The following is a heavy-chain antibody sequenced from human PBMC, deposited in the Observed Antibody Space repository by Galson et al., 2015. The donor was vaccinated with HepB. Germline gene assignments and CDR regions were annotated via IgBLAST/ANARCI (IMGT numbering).Heavy chain of an antibody. CDR3: ARDIGPLTMTRGYLAS. J-gene: IGHJ1*01. CDR2: ISWNSGGV. Sequence: SLRLSCAGAGFNFGDHAMHWGRQVPGTGLEWVSAISWNSGGVGYADSVRGRFTIPRDHARNSGSLQMNSLRVEDTALYYCARDIGPLTMTRGYLASWGQGTLVTITS. D-gene: IGHD3-10*01. CDR1: GFNFGDHA. V-gene: IGHV3-9*01.